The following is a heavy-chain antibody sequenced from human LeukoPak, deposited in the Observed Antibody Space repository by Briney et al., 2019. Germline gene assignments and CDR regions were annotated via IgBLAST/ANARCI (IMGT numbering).Heavy chain of an antibody. D-gene: IGHD3-10*01. CDR3: ARGGYYGSGNDFRFDP. CDR2: IDYSGYT. V-gene: IGHV4-59*13. CDR1: GGSISSYY. J-gene: IGHJ5*02. Sequence: SETLSLTCTVSGGSISSYYWSWIRQPPGKGLEGIGYIDYSGYTNYNPSLKSRVTISVDTSKNQFSLKLTSVTAADTAVYFCARGGYYGSGNDFRFDPWGQGTLVTVSS.